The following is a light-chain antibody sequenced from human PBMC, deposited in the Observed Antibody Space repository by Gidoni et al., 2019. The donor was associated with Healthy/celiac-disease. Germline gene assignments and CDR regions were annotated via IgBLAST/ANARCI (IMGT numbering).Light chain of an antibody. J-gene: IGLJ1*01. CDR2: GKN. CDR1: SLRSYY. Sequence: LTQDPAVSVALGQTVRITCQGDSLRSYYASWYQQQPGPAPVLVIYGKNNRPSGIPDRFSGSSSGNTASLTITGAQAEDEADYYCNSRDSSGNHYVFGTGTKVTV. V-gene: IGLV3-19*01. CDR3: NSRDSSGNHYV.